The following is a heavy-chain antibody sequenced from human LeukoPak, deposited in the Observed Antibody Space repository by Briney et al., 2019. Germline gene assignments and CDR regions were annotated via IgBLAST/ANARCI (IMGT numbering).Heavy chain of an antibody. V-gene: IGHV3-30-3*01. J-gene: IGHJ5*02. CDR1: GFTLSSYA. CDR3: ASLVPGIAAAGTGWFDP. Sequence: PGRSLRLSCAAPGFTLSSYAMHWVRQAPGKGLEWVAVISYDGSNKYYADSVKGRFTISRDNSKNTLYLQMNSLRAEDTAVYYCASLVPGIAAAGTGWFDPWGQGTLVTVSS. D-gene: IGHD6-13*01. CDR2: ISYDGSNK.